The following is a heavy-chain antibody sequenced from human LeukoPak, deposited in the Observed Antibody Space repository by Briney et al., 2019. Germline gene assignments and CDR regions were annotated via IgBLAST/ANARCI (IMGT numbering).Heavy chain of an antibody. CDR3: AKITEWLSPYYYGMDV. V-gene: IGHV3-30*18. CDR2: ISYDGSNK. D-gene: IGHD3-3*01. J-gene: IGHJ6*02. Sequence: GGSLRLSCAASGFTFSSYWMHWVRQAPGKGLEWVAVISYDGSNKYYADSVKGRFTISRDNSKNTLYLQMNSLRAEDTAVYYCAKITEWLSPYYYGMDVWGQGTTVTVSS. CDR1: GFTFSSYW.